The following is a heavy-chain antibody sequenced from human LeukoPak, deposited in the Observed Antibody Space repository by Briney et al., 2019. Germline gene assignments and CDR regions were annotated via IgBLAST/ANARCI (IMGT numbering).Heavy chain of an antibody. V-gene: IGHV4-39*01. CDR2: IYYSGST. CDR3: ARSGYCSGGSCYGAFDP. D-gene: IGHD2-15*01. CDR1: GGSISSGSYY. J-gene: IGHJ5*02. Sequence: SETLSLTCTVSGGSISSGSYYWGWIRQPPGKGLEWIGTIYYSGSTYYNPSLKSRVSISEDTSKNQFSLKLSSVTAADTAVYHCARSGYCSGGSCYGAFDPWGQGTLVTVSS.